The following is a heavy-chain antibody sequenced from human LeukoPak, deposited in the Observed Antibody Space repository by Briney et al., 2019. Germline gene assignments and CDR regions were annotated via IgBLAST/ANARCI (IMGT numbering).Heavy chain of an antibody. J-gene: IGHJ4*02. V-gene: IGHV1-46*01. D-gene: IGHD3-22*01. CDR2: INPSGGST. CDR3: ARDYYYDSSDYTSFGY. Sequence: ASVKVSCKASGYTFTSYYMHWVRQAPGQGLEWMGIINPSGGSTSYAQKFQGRVTMTRDTSTSTVYMELSSLRSEDTAVYYCARDYYYDSSDYTSFGYWGQGTLVTVSS. CDR1: GYTFTSYY.